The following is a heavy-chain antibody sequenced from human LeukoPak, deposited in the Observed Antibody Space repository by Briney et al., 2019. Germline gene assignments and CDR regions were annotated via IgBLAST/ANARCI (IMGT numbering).Heavy chain of an antibody. CDR2: IKQDGSQK. CDR1: GFTFSSYW. Sequence: GGSLRLSCAASGFTFSSYWMSWVRQAPGKGLEWVANIKQDGSQKYYVDSVKGRFSISRDNAKNSLYLQMNSLRAEDTAVYYCARGVPYASWSGPHYPDYWGQGALVTVSS. V-gene: IGHV3-7*01. CDR3: ARGVPYASWSGPHYPDY. J-gene: IGHJ4*02. D-gene: IGHD3-3*01.